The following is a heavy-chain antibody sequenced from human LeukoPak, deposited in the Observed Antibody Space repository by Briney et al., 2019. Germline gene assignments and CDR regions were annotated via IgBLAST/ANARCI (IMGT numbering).Heavy chain of an antibody. CDR2: IRSKAYGGTT. CDR1: GFTFSSYA. J-gene: IGHJ4*02. D-gene: IGHD5-18*01. CDR3: TTPGYRYGRFDD. Sequence: GGSLRLSCAASGFTFSSYAMSWFRQAPGKGLEWVGFIRSKAYGGTTEYAASVKGRFTISRDDSKSIAYLQMNSLRTEDTAVYYCTTPGYRYGRFDDWGQGTLVTVSS. V-gene: IGHV3-49*03.